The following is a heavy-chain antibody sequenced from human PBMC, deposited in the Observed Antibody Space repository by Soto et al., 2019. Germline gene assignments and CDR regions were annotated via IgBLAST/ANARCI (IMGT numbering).Heavy chain of an antibody. CDR1: GFTFRSYS. CDR3: ARVMGRAAGYYYGMDV. CDR2: ISSSSSYI. D-gene: IGHD3-10*01. J-gene: IGHJ6*02. Sequence: GGSLRLPCAASGFTFRSYSMNRVRQAPGKGLEWVSSISSSSSYIYYADSVKGRFTISRDNAKNSLYLQMNSLRAEDTAVYYCARVMGRAAGYYYGMDVWGQGTTVTVSS. V-gene: IGHV3-21*01.